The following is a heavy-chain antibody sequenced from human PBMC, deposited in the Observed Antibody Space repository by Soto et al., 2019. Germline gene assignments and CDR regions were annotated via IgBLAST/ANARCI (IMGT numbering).Heavy chain of an antibody. CDR2: IIPIFGTA. CDR3: ARRRFDNNGNWFDP. J-gene: IGHJ5*02. D-gene: IGHD1-20*01. Sequence: VKVSCMASGGTFRSYALSCVRQAPGQRRDWMGGIIPIFGTANYAQKFPGRVTNTPDEATSTAYMELSNLRSEDTAVYHCARRRFDNNGNWFDPWGQGTLVTVS. CDR1: GGTFRSYA. V-gene: IGHV1-69*13.